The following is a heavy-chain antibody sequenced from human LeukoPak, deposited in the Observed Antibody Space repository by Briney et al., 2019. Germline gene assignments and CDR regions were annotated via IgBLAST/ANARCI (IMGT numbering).Heavy chain of an antibody. J-gene: IGHJ4*02. V-gene: IGHV4-34*01. D-gene: IGHD4-23*01. CDR1: GGSFSGYY. Sequence: NPSETLSLTCAVYGGSFSGYYWSWIRQPPGKGLEWIGEINHSGSTNYNPSLKSRVTISVDTSKNQFSLKLSSVTAADTAVYYCARHWSTVAYSTPTYYFDYWGQGTLVTVSS. CDR2: INHSGST. CDR3: ARHWSTVAYSTPTYYFDY.